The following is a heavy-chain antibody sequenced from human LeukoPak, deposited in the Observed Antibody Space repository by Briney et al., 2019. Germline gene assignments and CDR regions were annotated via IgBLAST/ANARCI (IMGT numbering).Heavy chain of an antibody. J-gene: IGHJ4*02. V-gene: IGHV4-39*01. CDR2: IYYSGST. CDR3: ASSYSSSWYGVGY. CDR1: GGSISSNSYY. Sequence: SETLSLTCTVSGGSISSNSYYWGWIRQPPGKGLEWIGSIYYSGSTYSNPSLKSRVTISEDSSKNQFSLKLSPVTAADTAVYYCASSYSSSWYGVGYWGQGTLVTVSS. D-gene: IGHD6-13*01.